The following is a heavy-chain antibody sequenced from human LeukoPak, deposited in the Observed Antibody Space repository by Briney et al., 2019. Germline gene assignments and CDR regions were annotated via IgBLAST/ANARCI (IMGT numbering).Heavy chain of an antibody. CDR2: IIPIFSTA. J-gene: IGHJ6*02. V-gene: IGHV1-69*13. CDR3: ARVRTTVVTPVYYYYGMDV. D-gene: IGHD4-23*01. Sequence: ASVKVSCKASGGTFSSYAISWVRQAPGQGLEWMGGIIPIFSTANYAQKFQGRVTITADESTSTAYMELSSLRSEDTAVYYCARVRTTVVTPVYYYYGMDVWGQGTTVTVSS. CDR1: GGTFSSYA.